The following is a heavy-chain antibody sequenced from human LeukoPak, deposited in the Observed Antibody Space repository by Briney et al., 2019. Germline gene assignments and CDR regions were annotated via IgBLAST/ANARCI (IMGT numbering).Heavy chain of an antibody. V-gene: IGHV3-64D*09. CDR3: VKVKVGGGWYGYYFEH. CDR2: IRSNGGNT. J-gene: IGHJ4*02. CDR1: GFAFSSFA. Sequence: PGGSLRLSCSASGFAFSSFAMHWVRQAPGKGLQYVSVIRSNGGNTDYADSVKGRFTISRDNSKNTLYLQMSSLRPEDTAVYYCVKVKVGGGWYGYYFEHWGQGTLVTVSS. D-gene: IGHD6-19*01.